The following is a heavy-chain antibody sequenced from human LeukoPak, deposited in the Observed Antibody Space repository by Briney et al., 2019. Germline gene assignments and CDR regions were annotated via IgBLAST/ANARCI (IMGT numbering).Heavy chain of an antibody. J-gene: IGHJ2*01. CDR1: GFTFSSYW. D-gene: IGHD3-10*01. CDR3: ARDRRYGSGNYFHYWYFDL. Sequence: GGSLRLSCAASGFTFSSYWMSGVRQAPGKGLEWVADIQENGGEKYYIDSVKGRFTISRDNAKNSLYLQMNSLRVEDTAVYYCARDRRYGSGNYFHYWYFDLWGRGTQVTVSS. CDR2: IQENGGEK. V-gene: IGHV3-7*04.